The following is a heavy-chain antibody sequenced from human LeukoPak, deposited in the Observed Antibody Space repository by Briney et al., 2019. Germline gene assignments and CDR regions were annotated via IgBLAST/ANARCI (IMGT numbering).Heavy chain of an antibody. J-gene: IGHJ4*02. CDR2: ISDSSSTM. Sequence: GSLRLSCVVSGFTFSSYAMSWVRQAPGKGLEWVSYISDSSSTMYYADSVKGRFTISRDNAKNSLYLQMNSLRAEDTAVYYCARDFRIEGYYFDHWGQGTLVTVSS. CDR1: GFTFSSYA. CDR3: ARDFRIEGYYFDH. V-gene: IGHV3-48*01. D-gene: IGHD2-15*01.